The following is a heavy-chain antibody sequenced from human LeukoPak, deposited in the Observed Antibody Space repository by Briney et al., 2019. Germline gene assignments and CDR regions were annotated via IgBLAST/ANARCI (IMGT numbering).Heavy chain of an antibody. CDR2: IYSGGST. D-gene: IGHD5-18*01. CDR3: ARDPGPGYSYGYFDY. J-gene: IGHJ4*02. V-gene: IGHV3-66*01. Sequence: PGGSLRLSCAASGFTVSSNYMSWVRQAPGKGLEWVSVIYSGGSTYYADSVKGRFTISRDNSKNTLYLQMNSLRAEDTAVYYCARDPGPGYSYGYFDYWGQGTLVTVSS. CDR1: GFTVSSNY.